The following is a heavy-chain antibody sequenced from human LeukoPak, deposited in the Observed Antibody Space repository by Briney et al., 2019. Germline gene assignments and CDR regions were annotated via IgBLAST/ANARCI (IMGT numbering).Heavy chain of an antibody. V-gene: IGHV3-48*02. D-gene: IGHD3-16*02. J-gene: IGHJ4*02. CDR2: ISSSSSTI. Sequence: PGGSLRLSCAASGFTFSSYSMNWVRQAPGKGLEWVSYISSSSSTIFYADSVKGRFTISRDNAKNSLYLQMNSLRDEDTAVYYCATTYYDYVWGSYRNWGQGILVTVSS. CDR3: ATTYYDYVWGSYRN. CDR1: GFTFSSYS.